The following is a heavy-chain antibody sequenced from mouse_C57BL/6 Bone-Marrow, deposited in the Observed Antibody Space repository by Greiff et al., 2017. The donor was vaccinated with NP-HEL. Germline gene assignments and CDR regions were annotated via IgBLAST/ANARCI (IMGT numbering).Heavy chain of an antibody. V-gene: IGHV2-2*01. CDR3: ASPDGYEAGFAY. CDR2: IWSGGST. CDR1: GFSLTSYG. D-gene: IGHD2-2*01. Sequence: QVQLQQSGPGLVQPSQSLSITCTVSGFSLTSYGVHWVRQSPGKGLEWLGVIWSGGSTDYNAAFISRLSISKDNSKSQVFFKMNSLQADDTAIYYCASPDGYEAGFAYWGQGTLVTVSA. J-gene: IGHJ3*01.